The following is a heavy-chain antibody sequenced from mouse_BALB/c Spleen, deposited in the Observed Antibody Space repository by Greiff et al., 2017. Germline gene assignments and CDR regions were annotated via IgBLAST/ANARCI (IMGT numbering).Heavy chain of an antibody. J-gene: IGHJ2*01. Sequence: EVKLEESGGDLVKPGGSLKLSCAASGFTFSSYGMSWVRQTPDKRLEWVATISSGGSYTYYTDSVKGRFTISRDNAKNTLYLQMSSLKSEDTAMYYCATGFDYWGQGTTLTVSS. D-gene: IGHD4-1*01. CDR3: ATGFDY. CDR2: ISSGGSYT. V-gene: IGHV5-6*02. CDR1: GFTFSSYG.